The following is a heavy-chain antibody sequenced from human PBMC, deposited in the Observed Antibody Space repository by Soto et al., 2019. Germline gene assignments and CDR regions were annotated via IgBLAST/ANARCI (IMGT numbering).Heavy chain of an antibody. CDR2: ISASNGNT. D-gene: IGHD3-3*01. V-gene: IGHV1-18*01. CDR3: VRERSSEYYLEWLDY. CDR1: GYAFSAHG. J-gene: IGHJ4*02. Sequence: QVQLVQSGAEVKRPGASVKVACKASGYAFSAHGITWVRQAPGQGLEWMGWISASNGNTKYALGLQGRVTLTTDTSTSTAYMEVRSLRPDDTAVYYCVRERSSEYYLEWLDYWGQGTLVTVSS.